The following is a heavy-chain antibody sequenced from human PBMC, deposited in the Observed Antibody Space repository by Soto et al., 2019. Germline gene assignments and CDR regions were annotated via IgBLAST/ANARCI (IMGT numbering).Heavy chain of an antibody. CDR2: ISYDGSNK. V-gene: IGHV3-30*18. CDR1: GFTFSFYG. Sequence: QVQLVESGGGVVQPGRSLRLSCAASGFTFSFYGMHWVRQAPGKGLEWVAVISYDGSNKYYADSVKGRFTISRDNSKNTLYQQMNSLRAEDTAVYYCAKDLGHVGRGAFDIWGQGTMVTGSS. D-gene: IGHD7-27*01. CDR3: AKDLGHVGRGAFDI. J-gene: IGHJ3*02.